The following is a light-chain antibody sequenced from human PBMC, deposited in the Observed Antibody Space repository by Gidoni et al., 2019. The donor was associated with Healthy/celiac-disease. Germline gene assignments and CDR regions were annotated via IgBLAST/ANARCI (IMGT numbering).Light chain of an antibody. J-gene: IGKJ1*01. CDR2: GAF. CDR3: QQYDNWPPWT. Sequence: EIVMTQSPATLSVSPGERATLSCRASQSVNSNLAWYQQKPGQAPRLLIYGAFTRATGIPARFSGTGSGTDFTLTISSLQSEDFALYYCQQYDNWPPWTFXQXTTVXIK. CDR1: QSVNSN. V-gene: IGKV3-15*01.